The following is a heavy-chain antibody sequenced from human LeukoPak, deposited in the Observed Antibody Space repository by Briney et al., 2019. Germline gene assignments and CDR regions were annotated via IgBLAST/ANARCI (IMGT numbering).Heavy chain of an antibody. D-gene: IGHD1-26*01. CDR3: AVGATIHQCFDY. V-gene: IGHV1-2*02. J-gene: IGHJ4*02. CDR1: GYTFTDYY. Sequence: ASVKVSCKASGYTFTDYYMHWVRQAPGQGPEWMGWINANSGGTNYAQKFQGRVTMTRDTSITTAYMELSSLKSDDTAVYYCAVGATIHQCFDYWGQGTLVTVSS. CDR2: INANSGGT.